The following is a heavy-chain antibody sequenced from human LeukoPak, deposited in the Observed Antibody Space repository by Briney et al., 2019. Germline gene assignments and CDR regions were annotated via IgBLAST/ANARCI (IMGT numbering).Heavy chain of an antibody. Sequence: LGGSLRLSCAASGFTFSDHYMDWIRQAPGKGLEWVARIRNKVTSYSTDYAASVKGRFTISRDDSKNSLYLQMISLRTEDTAVYYCSRAQSNGDYFDYWGQGALVTVSS. CDR1: GFTFSDHY. J-gene: IGHJ4*02. CDR2: IRNKVTSYST. D-gene: IGHD2-8*01. V-gene: IGHV3-72*01. CDR3: SRAQSNGDYFDY.